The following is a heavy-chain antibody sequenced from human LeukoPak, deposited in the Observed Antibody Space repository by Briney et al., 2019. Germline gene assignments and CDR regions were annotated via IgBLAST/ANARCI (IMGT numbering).Heavy chain of an antibody. CDR1: GGSILDSTYY. Sequence: SETLSLTCTVSGGSILDSTYYWAWIRQPRGKGLEWIATIFYTGNTHYHPSLKSQLPMSVDTVKNQFSLNLNSVTAADTAVYYCARQSSGYYYGWFDPWGQGTLVTVSS. CDR3: ARQSSGYYYGWFDP. CDR2: IFYTGNT. D-gene: IGHD3-22*01. J-gene: IGHJ5*02. V-gene: IGHV4-39*01.